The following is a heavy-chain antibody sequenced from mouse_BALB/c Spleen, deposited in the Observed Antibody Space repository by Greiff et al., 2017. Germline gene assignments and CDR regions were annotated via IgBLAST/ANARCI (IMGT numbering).Heavy chain of an antibody. Sequence: EVQLQESGPGLVKPSQSLSLTCTVTGYSITSDYAWNWIRQFPGNKLEWMGYISYSGSTSYNPSLKSRISITRDTSKNQFFLQLNSVTTEDTATYYCARGYGADVWGAGTTVTVSS. J-gene: IGHJ1*01. CDR1: GYSITSDYA. D-gene: IGHD1-1*01. CDR2: ISYSGST. V-gene: IGHV3-2*02. CDR3: ARGYGADV.